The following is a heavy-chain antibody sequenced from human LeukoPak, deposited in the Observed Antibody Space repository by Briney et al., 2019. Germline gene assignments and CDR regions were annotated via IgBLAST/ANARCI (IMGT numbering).Heavy chain of an antibody. Sequence: PSETLSLTCTVSGGSISSYYWSWIRQPPGKGLEWIAYISDIGSINYNPSLKSRVTISLDTSKNQFSLELSSVTAADAAVYYCAGHHPRNTVDFWGQGTLVTVSS. CDR3: AGHHPRNTVDF. D-gene: IGHD2/OR15-2a*01. V-gene: IGHV4-59*08. CDR1: GGSISSYY. J-gene: IGHJ4*02. CDR2: ISDIGSI.